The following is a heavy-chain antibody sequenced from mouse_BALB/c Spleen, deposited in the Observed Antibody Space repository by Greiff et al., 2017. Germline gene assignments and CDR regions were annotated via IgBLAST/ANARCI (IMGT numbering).Heavy chain of an antibody. Sequence: VQRVESGPGLVAPSQSLSITCTVSGFSLTSYGVHWVRQPPGKGLEWLGVIWAGGSTNYNSALMSRLSISKDNSKSQVFLKMNSLQTDDTAMYYCARSMITDAMDYWGQGTSVTVSS. CDR1: GFSLTSYG. V-gene: IGHV2-9*02. CDR3: ARSMITDAMDY. J-gene: IGHJ4*01. CDR2: IWAGGST. D-gene: IGHD2-4*01.